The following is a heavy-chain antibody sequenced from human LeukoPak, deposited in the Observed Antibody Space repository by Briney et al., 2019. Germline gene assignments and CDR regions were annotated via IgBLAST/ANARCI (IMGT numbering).Heavy chain of an antibody. CDR1: GGSFSGYY. Sequence: SETLSLTCAVYGGSFSGYYWSWIRQPPGKGLEWIGEISHSGSTNYNPSLKSRVTISVDTSKNQFSLKLSSVTAADTAVYYCAREDGYLDYWGQGTLVTVSS. D-gene: IGHD2-15*01. J-gene: IGHJ4*02. V-gene: IGHV4-34*01. CDR2: ISHSGST. CDR3: AREDGYLDY.